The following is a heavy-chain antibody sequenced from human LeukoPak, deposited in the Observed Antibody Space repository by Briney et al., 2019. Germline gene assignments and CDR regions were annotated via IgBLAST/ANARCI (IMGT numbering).Heavy chain of an antibody. Sequence: GASVKVSCKASGYTFTSYAMNWVRQAPGQGLEWMGWINTNTRNPTYAQGFTGRFVFSLDTSVSTAYLQISSLKAEDTAVYYCARIGGDYGDYQYYYYGMDVWGQGTTVTVSS. CDR2: INTNTRNP. CDR3: ARIGGDYGDYQYYYYGMDV. CDR1: GYTFTSYA. J-gene: IGHJ6*02. V-gene: IGHV7-4-1*02. D-gene: IGHD4-17*01.